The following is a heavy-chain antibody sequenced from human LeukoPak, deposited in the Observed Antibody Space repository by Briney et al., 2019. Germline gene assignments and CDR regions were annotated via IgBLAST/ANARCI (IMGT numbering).Heavy chain of an antibody. CDR2: INWSGDSR. Sequence: GGSLRLSCAVSGFTIDDYDMSWIRQVPGKGLEWVSFINWSGDSRGYVDSVKGRFTISRDKATNSLYLEMNSLRGEDTAFFYCARVWYWIFGTAMDDSDSWSQGTLVTVSS. CDR1: GFTIDDYD. CDR3: ARVWYWIFGTAMDDSDS. J-gene: IGHJ3*02. V-gene: IGHV3-20*04. D-gene: IGHD3-3*01.